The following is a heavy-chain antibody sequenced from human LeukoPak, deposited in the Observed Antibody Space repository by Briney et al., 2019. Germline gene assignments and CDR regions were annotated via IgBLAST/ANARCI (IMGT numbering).Heavy chain of an antibody. CDR2: ISYDGSNK. Sequence: GRSLRLSCAASGFTFSSHAMHWVRQAPGKGLEWVAVISYDGSNKYYADSVKGRFTISRDNSKNTLYLQMNSLRAEDTAVYYCALQGSTSPFDYWGQGTLVTVSS. CDR3: ALQGSTSPFDY. V-gene: IGHV3-30*04. J-gene: IGHJ4*02. D-gene: IGHD2-2*01. CDR1: GFTFSSHA.